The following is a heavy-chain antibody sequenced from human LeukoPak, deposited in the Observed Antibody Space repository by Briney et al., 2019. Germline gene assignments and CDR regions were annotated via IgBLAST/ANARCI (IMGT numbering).Heavy chain of an antibody. CDR2: FDPEDGET. D-gene: IGHD4-11*01. V-gene: IGHV1-24*01. CDR1: GYTLTELS. Sequence: ASVKVSCKVSGYTLTELSMHWVRQAPGKGLEWMGGFDPEDGETIYAQKFQGRVTMTEDTSTDTAYMELSSLRSEDTAVYYCATVFQTTVTIYWFDPWGQGTLVTVSS. CDR3: ATVFQTTVTIYWFDP. J-gene: IGHJ5*02.